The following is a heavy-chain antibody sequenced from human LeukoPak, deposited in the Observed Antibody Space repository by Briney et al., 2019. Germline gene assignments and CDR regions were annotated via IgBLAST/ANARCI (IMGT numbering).Heavy chain of an antibody. CDR2: INPNSGGT. Sequence: ASVKVSCKASGYTFTGYYMLWVRQAPGQGLEWMGWINPNSGGTNYAQKFQGRVTMTRDTSISTAYMELSRLRSDDTAVYYCASLDDILTGYYNPSWYYYYGMDVWGQGTTVTVSS. V-gene: IGHV1-2*02. J-gene: IGHJ6*02. CDR1: GYTFTGYY. D-gene: IGHD3-9*01. CDR3: ASLDDILTGYYNPSWYYYYGMDV.